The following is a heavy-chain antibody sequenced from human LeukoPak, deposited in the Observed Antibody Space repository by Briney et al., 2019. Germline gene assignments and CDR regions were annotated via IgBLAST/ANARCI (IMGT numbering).Heavy chain of an antibody. J-gene: IGHJ4*02. CDR1: GFTVSINY. D-gene: IGHD3-3*01. CDR2: IYSGGST. V-gene: IGHV3-53*04. CDR3: ARAKPLGVLEWLFDY. Sequence: GGSLRLSCAASGFTVSINYMSWVRQAPGKGLEWVSVIYSGGSTYYADSVKGRFTISRHNSKNTLYLQMNSLRAEDTAVYYCARAKPLGVLEWLFDYWGQGTLVTVSS.